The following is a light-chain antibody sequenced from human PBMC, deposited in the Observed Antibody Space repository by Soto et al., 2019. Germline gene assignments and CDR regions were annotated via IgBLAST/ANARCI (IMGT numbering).Light chain of an antibody. CDR2: GAS. Sequence: DIQVTQSPSSVSASLGDRVTITCRASQYIAGYLAWYQHKPGRTPELLIHGASRLQSGVPARFSGSGSGTDFTLSINSLQPEDFATYYCQQAYSFPITFGQGTRLEIK. CDR1: QYIAGY. CDR3: QQAYSFPIT. V-gene: IGKV1D-12*01. J-gene: IGKJ5*01.